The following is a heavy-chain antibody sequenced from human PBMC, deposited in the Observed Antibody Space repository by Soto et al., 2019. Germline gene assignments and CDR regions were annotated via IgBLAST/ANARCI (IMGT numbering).Heavy chain of an antibody. CDR3: ARYVNPYDTAVWFDP. J-gene: IGHJ5*02. CDR1: GGSTRNYF. Sequence: QVQLQESGPGLVKPSETLSLTCTVSGGSTRNYFWSWIRQPPGKGLEWIVCIYYSGTTNYNSSLKSRVTISLDTSKNQFSLRLRSVTAADTAVYYCARYVNPYDTAVWFDPWGQGTLVTVSS. V-gene: IGHV4-59*01. CDR2: IYYSGTT. D-gene: IGHD3-9*01.